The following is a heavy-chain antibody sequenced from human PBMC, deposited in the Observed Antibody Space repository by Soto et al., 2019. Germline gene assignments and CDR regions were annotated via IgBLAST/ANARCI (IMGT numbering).Heavy chain of an antibody. V-gene: IGHV1-46*01. J-gene: IGHJ4*02. CDR1: GYTFTIYY. CDR3: ARDETYSVY. D-gene: IGHD2-15*01. Sequence: ASVKVSCTASGYTFTIYYMHWMRQAPGQGLEWMGIINPSGGTTNYAQKFQGRVTMTTDTSTSTVYMELRSLRSDDTAVYYCARDETYSVYWGQGALVTVSS. CDR2: INPSGGTT.